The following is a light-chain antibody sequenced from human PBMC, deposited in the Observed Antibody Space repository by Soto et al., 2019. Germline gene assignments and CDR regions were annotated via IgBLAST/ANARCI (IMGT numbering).Light chain of an antibody. CDR1: QSISNH. V-gene: IGKV1-39*01. CDR2: AAS. Sequence: DIQMTQSPSSLSASVEDRVIITCRASQSISNHLNWYQQKPGKAPKLLIFAASSLQSGVPSRFSGSRSGPDFTLTISSLQPEDFATYYCQQSYNNPKTFGQGTKVDI. J-gene: IGKJ1*01. CDR3: QQSYNNPKT.